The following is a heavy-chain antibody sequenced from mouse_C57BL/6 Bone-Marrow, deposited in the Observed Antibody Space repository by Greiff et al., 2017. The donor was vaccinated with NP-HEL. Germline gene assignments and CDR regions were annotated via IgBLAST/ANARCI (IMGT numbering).Heavy chain of an antibody. CDR2: IYPGSGST. J-gene: IGHJ1*03. CDR3: ARENYDGSSNWYFDV. D-gene: IGHD1-1*01. Sequence: VQLQQPGAELVKPGASVKMSCKASGYTFTSYWITWVKQRPGQGLEWIGDIYPGSGSTNYNEKFKSKATLTVDTSSSTAYMQLSSLTSEDSAVYYCARENYDGSSNWYFDVWGTGTTVTVSS. CDR1: GYTFTSYW. V-gene: IGHV1-55*01.